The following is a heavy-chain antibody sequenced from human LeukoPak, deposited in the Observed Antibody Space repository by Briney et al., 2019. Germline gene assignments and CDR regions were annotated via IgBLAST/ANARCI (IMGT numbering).Heavy chain of an antibody. Sequence: SETLSLTCTVSGVSISTYYWSWIRLPPGKGLEWIGYIYYSGSTNYNPSLKSRVTISVDTSKNQFSLKLSSVTAADTAVYYCASGSDGYRTAFDIWGQGTMVTVSS. CDR3: ASGSDGYRTAFDI. V-gene: IGHV4-59*01. CDR1: GVSISTYY. J-gene: IGHJ3*02. CDR2: IYYSGST. D-gene: IGHD5-24*01.